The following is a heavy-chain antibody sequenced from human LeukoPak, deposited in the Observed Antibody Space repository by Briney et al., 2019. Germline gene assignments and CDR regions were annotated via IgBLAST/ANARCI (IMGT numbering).Heavy chain of an antibody. D-gene: IGHD2-21*02. CDR1: GGSINSGSYY. CDR2: IYSSGRT. CDR3: ASTECGGDCYSTVDAFDI. J-gene: IGHJ3*02. Sequence: SETLSLTCTVSGGSINSGSYYWSWIRQPAWKGLEWIGRIYSSGRTNYNPSLKSRVTMSVDTSKNQFSLKLNSVTAADTAMYYCASTECGGDCYSTVDAFDIWGQGTMVTVSS. V-gene: IGHV4-61*02.